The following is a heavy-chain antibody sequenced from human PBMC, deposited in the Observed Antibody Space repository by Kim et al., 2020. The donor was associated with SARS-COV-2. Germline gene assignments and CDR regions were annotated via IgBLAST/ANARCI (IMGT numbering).Heavy chain of an antibody. CDR2: ISYSGST. Sequence: SETLSLTCTVSGDSISSGGYHWTWIRQHPGKGLEWIGYISYSGSTYYNPSLKSRVTMSVDTSKNHFSLKVSSVTAADTAVYYCAKSLSFYGDNWYFDLWGRGTLVTVSS. CDR1: GDSISSGGYH. D-gene: IGHD4-17*01. CDR3: AKSLSFYGDNWYFDL. V-gene: IGHV4-31*03. J-gene: IGHJ2*01.